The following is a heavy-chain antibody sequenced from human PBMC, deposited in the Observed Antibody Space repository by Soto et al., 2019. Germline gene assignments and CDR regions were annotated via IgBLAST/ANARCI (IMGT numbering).Heavy chain of an antibody. V-gene: IGHV4-34*01. CDR3: ARASVSDYVHYYYYMDV. CDR2: INHSGST. Sequence: ETLSLTCAVYGGSFSGYYWSWIRQPPGKGLEWIGEINHSGSTNYNPSLKSRVTISVDTSKNQFSLKLSSVTAADTAVYYCARASVSDYVHYYYYMDVWGKGTTVTVSS. J-gene: IGHJ6*03. D-gene: IGHD4-17*01. CDR1: GGSFSGYY.